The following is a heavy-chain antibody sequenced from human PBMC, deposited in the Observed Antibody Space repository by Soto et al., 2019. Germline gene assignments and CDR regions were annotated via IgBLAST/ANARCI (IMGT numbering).Heavy chain of an antibody. D-gene: IGHD3-3*01. J-gene: IGHJ6*02. CDR3: ARAAYYDFWSGYETRDSYHCGMDV. Sequence: PGGSLRLSCEASGFTYRVYGMHWVRQAPGKGLEWVALIWYDGSQTYYADSAKGRFTISRDNSKNTVYLEMNSLRVEDTAVYYCARAAYYDFWSGYETRDSYHCGMDVWGQGTTVTVSS. V-gene: IGHV3-33*01. CDR2: IWYDGSQT. CDR1: GFTYRVYG.